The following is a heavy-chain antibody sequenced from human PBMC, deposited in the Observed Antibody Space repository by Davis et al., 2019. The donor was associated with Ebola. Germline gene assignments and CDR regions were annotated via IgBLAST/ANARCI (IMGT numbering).Heavy chain of an antibody. CDR1: GRTFSNYA. J-gene: IGHJ4*02. D-gene: IGHD3-10*01. V-gene: IGHV1-69*04. CDR3: ASHYGSGSKSDY. Sequence: AASVKVSCRASGRTFSNYAISWVRQAPGQGLEWMGRIIPILGITNYAQKFQGRVTITADKSTSTAYMELSSLRSEDTAVYYCASHYGSGSKSDYWGQGTLVTVSS. CDR2: IIPILGIT.